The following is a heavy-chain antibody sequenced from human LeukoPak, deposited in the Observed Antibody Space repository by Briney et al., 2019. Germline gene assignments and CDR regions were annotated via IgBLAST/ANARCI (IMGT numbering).Heavy chain of an antibody. CDR1: GGSFSGYY. CDR3: ARATYCSGDSCYSGIFDY. V-gene: IGHV4-34*01. Sequence: SETLSLTCAVYGGSFSGYYWSWIRQPPGKGLEWIGEINHSGSTNYNPSLQSRVTISVDTSKNQFSLKLSSVTAADTAVYYCARATYCSGDSCYSGIFDYWGQGTLVTVSS. D-gene: IGHD2-15*01. CDR2: INHSGST. J-gene: IGHJ4*02.